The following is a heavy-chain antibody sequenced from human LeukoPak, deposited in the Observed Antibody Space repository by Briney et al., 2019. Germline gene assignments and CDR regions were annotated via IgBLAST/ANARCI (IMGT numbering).Heavy chain of an antibody. CDR1: GGPISSGDHY. J-gene: IGHJ4*02. Sequence: PSETLSLTCTVSGGPISSGDHYWSWIRQPPGKGLEWIGYIYYSGSTYYNPSLKSRVTISVDTSKNQFSLKLSSVTAADTAVYYCATRAVEMATITEGTSDYWGQGTLVTVSS. D-gene: IGHD5-24*01. CDR3: ATRAVEMATITEGTSDY. CDR2: IYYSGST. V-gene: IGHV4-30-4*01.